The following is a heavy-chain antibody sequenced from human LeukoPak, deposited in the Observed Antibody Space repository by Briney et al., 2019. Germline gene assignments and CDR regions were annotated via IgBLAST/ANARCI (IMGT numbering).Heavy chain of an antibody. Sequence: RGSLRLSCAASGFDFSNHPMSWVRQAPGKGLEWLSTISGNGNTYYADSVKGRFTTSRDNSKNMLSVQMNSLTAGDTATYYCQLATDCWGQGALVTVSS. J-gene: IGHJ4*02. V-gene: IGHV3-23*01. CDR2: ISGNGNT. D-gene: IGHD6-6*01. CDR3: QLATDC. CDR1: GFDFSNHP.